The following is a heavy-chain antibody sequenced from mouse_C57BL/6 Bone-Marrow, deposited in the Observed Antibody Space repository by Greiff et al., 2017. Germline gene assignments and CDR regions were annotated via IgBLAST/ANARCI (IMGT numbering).Heavy chain of an antibody. CDR2: INPRTGGT. V-gene: IGHV1-42*01. Sequence: EVQLQQSGPELVKPGASVKISCKASGYSFTGYWMNWVKQRPGKSLEWIGAINPRTGGTTYNQKFKAKATLTADKSSSTAYMQLKSLTSEDSAVYYCANRHYYAMDYWGQGTSVTVSS. CDR3: ANRHYYAMDY. CDR1: GYSFTGYW. J-gene: IGHJ4*01.